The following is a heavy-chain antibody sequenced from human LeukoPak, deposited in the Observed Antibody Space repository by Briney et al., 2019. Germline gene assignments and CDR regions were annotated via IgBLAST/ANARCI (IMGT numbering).Heavy chain of an antibody. V-gene: IGHV3-30-3*01. CDR2: ISYDGSNK. CDR3: ARDYSDWFDP. Sequence: GGSLRLSCAASGFTFSSYAMHWVRQAPGKGLEWVAVISYDGSNKYHADSVKGRFTISRDNSKNTPYLQMNSLRAEDTAVYYCARDYSDWFDPWGQGTLVTVSS. D-gene: IGHD2-21*01. CDR1: GFTFSSYA. J-gene: IGHJ5*02.